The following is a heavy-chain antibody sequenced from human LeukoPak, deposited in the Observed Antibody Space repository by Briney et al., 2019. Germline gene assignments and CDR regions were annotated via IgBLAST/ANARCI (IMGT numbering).Heavy chain of an antibody. V-gene: IGHV1-18*01. CDR1: GYTFTSYG. D-gene: IGHD6-19*01. CDR3: ARDADQWLVYPFDY. CDR2: ISAYNGNT. J-gene: IGHJ4*02. Sequence: ASVTVSCRASGYTFTSYGISWVRQPPGQGLEWMGWISAYNGNTNYAQKLQGRVTMTTDTSTSTAYMELRSLRSDDTAVYYCARDADQWLVYPFDYWGQGTLVTVSS.